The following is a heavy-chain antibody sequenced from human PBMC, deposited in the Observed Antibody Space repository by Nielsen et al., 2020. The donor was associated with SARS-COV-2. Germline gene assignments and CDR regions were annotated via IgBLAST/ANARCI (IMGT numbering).Heavy chain of an antibody. V-gene: IGHV1-18*04. CDR2: ISAYNGNT. CDR3: ASAAGADYCSGGSCYSFVYFDY. CDR1: GYTFTSYG. J-gene: IGHJ4*02. D-gene: IGHD2-15*01. Sequence: ASVNVSCKASGYTFTSYGISWVRQPPAQGLEWMGWISAYNGNTNYAQKLQGRVTMTTDTSTSTAYMELRSLRSDDTAVYYCASAAGADYCSGGSCYSFVYFDYWGQVTLVTVSS.